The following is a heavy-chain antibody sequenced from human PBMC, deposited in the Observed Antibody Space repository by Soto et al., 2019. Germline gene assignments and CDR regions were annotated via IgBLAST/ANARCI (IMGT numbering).Heavy chain of an antibody. Sequence: QVQLVQSGAEVKKPGSSVKVSCRASGGTFSNYAISWVRQAPGQGLEWMGGIIPIFGTPKYAQKFQGRVKITGDESTSTAYMGLSNLRSEDTAVYYCARPYSGIYFFDYRGQGTLVTVSS. J-gene: IGHJ4*02. CDR2: IIPIFGTP. CDR3: ARPYSGIYFFDY. D-gene: IGHD1-26*01. CDR1: GGTFSNYA. V-gene: IGHV1-69*12.